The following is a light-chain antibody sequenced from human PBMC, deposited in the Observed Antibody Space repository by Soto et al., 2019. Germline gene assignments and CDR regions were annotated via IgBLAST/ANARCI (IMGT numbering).Light chain of an antibody. J-gene: IGKJ5*01. CDR2: AAS. CDR1: ESIRDY. CDR3: QQAKSFPVS. Sequence: DIQMTQSPSSLSASVGDRFTITCRASESIRDYLNWYQQKPGKVPKLLXYAASILQSGVPSRFRGSGSGTDFTLTINNLQPEDFATYYCQQAKSFPVSFGQGTRLETK. V-gene: IGKV1-39*01.